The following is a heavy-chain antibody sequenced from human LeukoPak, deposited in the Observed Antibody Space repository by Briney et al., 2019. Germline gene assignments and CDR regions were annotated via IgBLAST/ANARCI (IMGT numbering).Heavy chain of an antibody. Sequence: SETLSLTCTVSGGSISSGSYYWSWIRQPAGKGLEWIGRIYTSGSTNYNPSLKSRVTISVDTSKNQFSLKLSSVTAADTAVYYCARDGIPARRGWFDPWGQGTLVTVSS. V-gene: IGHV4-61*02. J-gene: IGHJ5*02. CDR1: GGSISSGSYY. D-gene: IGHD1-14*01. CDR2: IYTSGST. CDR3: ARDGIPARRGWFDP.